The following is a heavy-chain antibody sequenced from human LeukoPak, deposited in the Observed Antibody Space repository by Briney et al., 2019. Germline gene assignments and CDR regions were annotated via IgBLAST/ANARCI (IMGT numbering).Heavy chain of an antibody. CDR1: GFTFSSYG. CDR2: IWYDGSNK. V-gene: IGHV3-33*01. J-gene: IGHJ4*02. Sequence: GGSLRLSCAASGFTFSSYGMHWVCQAPGKGLEWVAVIWYDGSNKYYADSVKGRFTISRDNSKNTLYLQMNSLRAEDTAVYYCARDACSSTSCYVSYWGQGTLVTVSS. D-gene: IGHD2-2*01. CDR3: ARDACSSTSCYVSY.